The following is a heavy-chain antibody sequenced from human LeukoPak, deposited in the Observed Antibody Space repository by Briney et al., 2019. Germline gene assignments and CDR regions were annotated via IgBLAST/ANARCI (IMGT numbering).Heavy chain of an antibody. CDR1: GYTFTAYY. Sequence: RASVKVSCKASGYTFTAYYMHWVRQAPGQGLEWMGWINPNSGVTNYAQQFQGRVTMTRDTSISTAYMELSRLRSDDTAVYYCASLGDSSGFYYVASWGQGTLVTVSS. D-gene: IGHD3-22*01. CDR3: ASLGDSSGFYYVAS. CDR2: INPNSGVT. J-gene: IGHJ4*02. V-gene: IGHV1-2*02.